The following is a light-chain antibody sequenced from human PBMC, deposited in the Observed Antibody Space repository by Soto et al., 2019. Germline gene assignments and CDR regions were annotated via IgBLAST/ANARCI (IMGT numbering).Light chain of an antibody. CDR3: QQYNSYSEA. Sequence: DIQMTQSPSTLSASVGDRFTITCRASQSISSWLAWYQQRPGKAPKLLIYDASSLESGVPSRFSGSGSGTEFTLTISSLQPDDFATYYCQQYNSYSEAFGQGTTVDIK. CDR2: DAS. J-gene: IGKJ1*01. CDR1: QSISSW. V-gene: IGKV1-5*01.